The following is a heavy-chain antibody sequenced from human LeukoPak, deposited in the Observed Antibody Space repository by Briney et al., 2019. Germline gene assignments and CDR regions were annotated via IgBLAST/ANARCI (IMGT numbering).Heavy chain of an antibody. CDR1: GFTFSNYP. D-gene: IGHD6-13*01. V-gene: IGHV3-74*01. CDR3: ARGETISSWTTFDY. CDR2: INGDGSRT. J-gene: IGHJ4*02. Sequence: PGGSLRLSCAASGFTFSNYPMGWVRQAPGKGLEWVARINGDGSRTTYADSVKGRFTMSRDSAKNTLYLQMNSLRAEDTAVYYCARGETISSWTTFDYWGQGTLATVSS.